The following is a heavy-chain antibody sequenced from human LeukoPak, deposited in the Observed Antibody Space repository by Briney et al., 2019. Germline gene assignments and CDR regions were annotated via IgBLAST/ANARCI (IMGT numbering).Heavy chain of an antibody. V-gene: IGHV3-21*01. D-gene: IGHD3-10*01. Sequence: PGGSLRLSRAASGFTFSSYSMNWVRQAPGKGLEWVSPISSSSSYIYYADSVKGRFTISRDNAQSSLYLQMNRLRAEDTAVYYCARDNRDVTDAFDIWGQGTLVTVSS. CDR3: ARDNRDVTDAFDI. CDR1: GFTFSSYS. CDR2: ISSSSSYI. J-gene: IGHJ3*02.